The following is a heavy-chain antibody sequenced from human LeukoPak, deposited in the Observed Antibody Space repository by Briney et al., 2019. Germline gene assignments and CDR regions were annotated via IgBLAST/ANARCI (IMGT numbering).Heavy chain of an antibody. Sequence: GGSLRLSCAASGFTFSSCAMNWVRQAPGKGLEWVSGISGSGGITHYADSVRGRFTISRDNAKNSLYLQMNSLRAEDTAVYYCARAVSRYDFWDYYYMDVWGKGTTVTVSS. J-gene: IGHJ6*03. CDR3: ARAVSRYDFWDYYYMDV. D-gene: IGHD3-3*01. V-gene: IGHV3-23*01. CDR1: GFTFSSCA. CDR2: ISGSGGIT.